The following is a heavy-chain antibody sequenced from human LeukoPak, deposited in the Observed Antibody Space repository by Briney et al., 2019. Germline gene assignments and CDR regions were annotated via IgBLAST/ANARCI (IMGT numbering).Heavy chain of an antibody. D-gene: IGHD3-16*02. V-gene: IGHV7-4-1*02. J-gene: IGHJ6*02. Sequence: ASVKVSCKASGYTFTSYAMNWVRQAPGQGLEWMEWINTNTGNPTYAQGFTGRFVFSLDTSVSTAYLQISSLKAEDTAVYYCARDQVPGVWGSYPPPDVHYYYGMDVWGQGTTVTVSS. CDR3: ARDQVPGVWGSYPPPDVHYYYGMDV. CDR1: GYTFTSYA. CDR2: INTNTGNP.